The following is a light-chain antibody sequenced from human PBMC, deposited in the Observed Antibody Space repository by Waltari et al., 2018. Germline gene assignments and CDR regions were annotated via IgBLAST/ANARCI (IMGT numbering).Light chain of an antibody. Sequence: IQLTQSPSSLSASVGDRVTITCRASQGISDFLAWYQQTPGKAPKLLIYAASTLQSGVPSRFSGSGSGTDFTLTITSLQPEDFATYYCQLLNSSQWTFGQGTKVEIK. V-gene: IGKV1-9*01. J-gene: IGKJ1*01. CDR3: QLLNSSQWT. CDR2: AAS. CDR1: QGISDF.